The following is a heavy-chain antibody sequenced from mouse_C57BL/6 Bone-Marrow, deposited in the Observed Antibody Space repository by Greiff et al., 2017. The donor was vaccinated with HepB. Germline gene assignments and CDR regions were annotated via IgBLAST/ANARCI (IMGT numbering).Heavy chain of an antibody. CDR2: IDPENGDT. CDR1: GFNIKDDY. D-gene: IGHD1-1*01. V-gene: IGHV14-4*01. J-gene: IGHJ4*01. Sequence: EVQLQQSGAELVRPGASVKLSCTASGFNIKDDYMHWVKQRPEQGLEWIGWIDPENGDTEYASKFQGKATITADTSSNTAYLQLSSLTSEDTAVYYCTMDYGSSYGAMDYWGQGTSVTVSS. CDR3: TMDYGSSYGAMDY.